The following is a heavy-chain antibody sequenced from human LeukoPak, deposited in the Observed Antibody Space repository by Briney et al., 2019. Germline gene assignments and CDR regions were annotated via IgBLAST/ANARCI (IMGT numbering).Heavy chain of an antibody. CDR2: SIPILGIA. V-gene: IGHV1-69*04. CDR1: GGTFSSYA. Sequence: GSSVKVSCKASGGTFSSYAISWVRQAPGQGLECMGRSIPILGIANYAQKFQGRVTITADKSTSTAYMELSSLRSEDTAVYYCARVKAYNWNDDYYYYGMDVWGQGTTVTVSS. CDR3: ARVKAYNWNDDYYYYGMDV. J-gene: IGHJ6*02. D-gene: IGHD1-1*01.